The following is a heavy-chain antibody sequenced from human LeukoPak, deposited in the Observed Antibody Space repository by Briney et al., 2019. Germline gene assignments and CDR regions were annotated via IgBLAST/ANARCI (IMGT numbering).Heavy chain of an antibody. D-gene: IGHD2-15*01. CDR1: GGTFSSYA. J-gene: IGHJ2*01. CDR2: IIPILGIA. CDR3: ARGVVAAITLSRTGNWYFDL. V-gene: IGHV1-69*04. Sequence: GSSVKVSCNASGGTFSSYAISWVRQAPGQGLEWMGRIIPILGIANYAQKFQGRVTITADKSTSTAYMELSSLRSEDTAVYYCARGVVAAITLSRTGNWYFDLWGRGTLVTVSS.